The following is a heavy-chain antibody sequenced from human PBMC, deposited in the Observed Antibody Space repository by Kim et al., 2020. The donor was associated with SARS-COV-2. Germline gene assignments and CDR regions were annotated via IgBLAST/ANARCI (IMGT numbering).Heavy chain of an antibody. J-gene: IGHJ3*02. Sequence: SVKVSCKASGGTFSSYAISWVRQAPGQGLEWMGGIIPIFGTANYAQKFQGRVTITADESTSTAYMELSSLRSEDTAVYYCARTGIAAAGGGGAFDIWGQGTMVTVSS. D-gene: IGHD6-13*01. V-gene: IGHV1-69*13. CDR1: GGTFSSYA. CDR3: ARTGIAAAGGGGAFDI. CDR2: IIPIFGTA.